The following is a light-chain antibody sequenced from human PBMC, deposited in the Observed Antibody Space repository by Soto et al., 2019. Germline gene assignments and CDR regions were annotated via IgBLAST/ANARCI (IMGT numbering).Light chain of an antibody. CDR3: SSCTTGRALYWV. V-gene: IGLV2-14*01. Sequence: QSALTQPASVSGSPGQSITISCTGTSSDVGGYDFVSWYQQHPGKAPKLILYDVSNRPSGVSNRFSGSKSGSTASLTISGLQAEDEADYYCSSCTTGRALYWVFGGGTKLTVL. J-gene: IGLJ3*02. CDR1: SSDVGGYDF. CDR2: DVS.